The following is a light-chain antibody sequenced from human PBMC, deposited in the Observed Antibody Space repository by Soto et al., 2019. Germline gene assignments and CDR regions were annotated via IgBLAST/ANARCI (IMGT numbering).Light chain of an antibody. J-gene: IGLJ3*02. CDR3: SSYTSSRLRV. CDR1: SSDVGGSNY. CDR2: DVS. Sequence: QSALTQPASVSGSTGQSITISCTGTSSDVGGSNYVSWYQQYPGKAPKLMIYDVSNRPSGVSNRFSGSKSGNTASLTISGLQAEDEADYYCSSYTSSRLRVFGGGTKLTVL. V-gene: IGLV2-14*01.